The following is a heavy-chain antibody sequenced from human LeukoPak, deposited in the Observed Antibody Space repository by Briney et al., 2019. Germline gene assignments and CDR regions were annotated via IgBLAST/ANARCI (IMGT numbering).Heavy chain of an antibody. Sequence: HPGGSLRLSCAASGFTVSSNYMSWVRQAPGKGLEWVSVIYSGGSTYYADSVKGRFTISRDNSKNTLYLQMNSLRAEDTAVYYCARDIVATIDAYYYGMDVWGQGTTVTVSS. CDR1: GFTVSSNY. V-gene: IGHV3-66*01. J-gene: IGHJ6*02. D-gene: IGHD5-12*01. CDR3: ARDIVATIDAYYYGMDV. CDR2: IYSGGST.